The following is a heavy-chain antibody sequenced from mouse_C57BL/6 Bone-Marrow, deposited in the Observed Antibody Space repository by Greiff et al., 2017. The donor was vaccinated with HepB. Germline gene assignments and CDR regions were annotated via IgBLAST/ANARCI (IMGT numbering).Heavy chain of an antibody. CDR3: TRSDYGSSHWYFDV. CDR2: IYPGNSDT. Sequence: VQLQQSGTVLARPGASVKMSCKTSGYTFTSYWMHWVKQRPGQGLEWIGAIYPGNSDTSYNQKFKGKAKLTAVTSASTAYMELSSLTNEDSAVYYCTRSDYGSSHWYFDVWGTGTTVTVSS. D-gene: IGHD1-1*01. CDR1: GYTFTSYW. J-gene: IGHJ1*03. V-gene: IGHV1-5*01.